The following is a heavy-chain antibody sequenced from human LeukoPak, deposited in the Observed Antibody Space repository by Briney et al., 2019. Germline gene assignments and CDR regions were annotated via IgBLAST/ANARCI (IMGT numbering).Heavy chain of an antibody. V-gene: IGHV4-59*12. D-gene: IGHD6-13*01. CDR3: AREDSSLGHWWFDP. J-gene: IGHJ5*02. CDR2: ISYSGSI. Sequence: SETLSLTCTVSGDFITAYYWSWIRQPPGKGLEWIGYISYSGSINYNPSLKSRVTMSVDTSKNQFSLKLSSVTAADTAVYYCAREDSSLGHWWFDPWGQGTLVTVSS. CDR1: GDFITAYY.